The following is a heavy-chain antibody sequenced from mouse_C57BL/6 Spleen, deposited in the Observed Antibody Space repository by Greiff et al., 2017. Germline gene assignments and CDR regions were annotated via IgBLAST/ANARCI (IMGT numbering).Heavy chain of an antibody. CDR3: ATPYYSNYVDY. CDR1: GYTFTGYW. V-gene: IGHV1-9*01. CDR2: YLPGSGST. J-gene: IGHJ2*01. Sequence: QVQLQQSGAALMKPGASVTLSCKATGYTFTGYWIAWVNRRPGHGLGWIGEYLPGSGSTNYNETFKGNATFTADTSSNTSYMQLSSLTTEDSAIYYCATPYYSNYVDYWGQGTTLTVSS. D-gene: IGHD2-5*01.